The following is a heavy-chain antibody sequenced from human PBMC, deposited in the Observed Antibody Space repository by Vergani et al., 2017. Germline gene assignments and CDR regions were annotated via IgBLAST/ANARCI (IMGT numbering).Heavy chain of an antibody. CDR2: IRYDGSNK. J-gene: IGHJ4*02. CDR3: AKXTDTTKPVPAALDY. Sequence: QVQLVESGGGVVQPGGSLRLSCAASGFPFSSYGMHWVRQAPGKGLEWVAFIRYDGSNKYYADSVKGRFTISRDNSKNTLYLQMNSLRAEDTAVYYCAKXTDTTKPVPAALDYWGQGTLVTVSS. CDR1: GFPFSSYG. D-gene: IGHD2-2*01. V-gene: IGHV3-30*02.